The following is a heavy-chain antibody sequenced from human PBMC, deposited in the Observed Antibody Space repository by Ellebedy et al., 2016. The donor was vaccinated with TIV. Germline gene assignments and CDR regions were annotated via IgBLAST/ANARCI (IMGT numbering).Heavy chain of an antibody. V-gene: IGHV3-7*01. CDR2: IKTDGSET. Sequence: PGGSLRLSCAASGFSLNVNYMSWVRQAPGKGLEWVAHIKTDGSETYYVDSVKGRFTISRENAKNALFLQMDGLRVDDSAVYYCVGFGVFNLWGQGAPVTVSS. CDR3: VGFGVFNL. D-gene: IGHD3-3*01. J-gene: IGHJ5*02. CDR1: GFSLNVNY.